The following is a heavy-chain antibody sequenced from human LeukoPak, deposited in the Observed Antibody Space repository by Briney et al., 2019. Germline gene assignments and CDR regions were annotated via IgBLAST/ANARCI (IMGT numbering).Heavy chain of an antibody. CDR1: GGSISSSSYY. Sequence: SETLSLTCTVSGGSISSSSYYWSWIQQPAGKGLEWIGLFYISGSTNYNPSLKSRVTMSTDTSKNQFSLKLSSVTAADTAMYYCARDGGVVVPAAPAVFDVWGQGTMVTVSS. J-gene: IGHJ3*01. V-gene: IGHV4-61*02. CDR3: ARDGGVVVPAAPAVFDV. CDR2: FYISGST. D-gene: IGHD2-2*01.